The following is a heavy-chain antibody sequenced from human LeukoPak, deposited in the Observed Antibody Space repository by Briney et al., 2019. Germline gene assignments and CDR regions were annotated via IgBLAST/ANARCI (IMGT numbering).Heavy chain of an antibody. Sequence: GEPLKISCQVSGYSFTNYWIGWVRQMPGKGLEWMGSIDPGDSDTRYSPSFQGQVTISADKSISTAYLQWSSLKASDTAMYYCARRARGYYFSAFDIWGQGTMVTVSS. CDR1: GYSFTNYW. CDR3: ARRARGYYFSAFDI. J-gene: IGHJ3*02. D-gene: IGHD3-22*01. CDR2: IDPGDSDT. V-gene: IGHV5-51*01.